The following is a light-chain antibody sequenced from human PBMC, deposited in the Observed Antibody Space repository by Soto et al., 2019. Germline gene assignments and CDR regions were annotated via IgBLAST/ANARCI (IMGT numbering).Light chain of an antibody. J-gene: IGLJ3*02. CDR2: DND. Sequence: QAVVTQPPSVSGAPGQRVTISCTGSSSNLGATYAAHWYQQFPGTAPTLLIFDNDSRPSGVPDRFSGSKSGTSASLAITGLQAEDEADYYCQSYDTSLRGVVFGGGTKVTVL. V-gene: IGLV1-40*01. CDR1: SSNLGATYA. CDR3: QSYDTSLRGVV.